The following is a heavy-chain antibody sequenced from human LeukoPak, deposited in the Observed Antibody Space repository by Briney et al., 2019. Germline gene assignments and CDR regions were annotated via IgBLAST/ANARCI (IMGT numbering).Heavy chain of an antibody. CDR3: AREYYDSSGPILFDY. V-gene: IGHV1-2*02. J-gene: IGHJ4*02. Sequence: ASVKVSCKASGYTFTGYHMYWVRQAPGQGLEWMGWINPNSGGTNYAQKFQGRVTMTRDTSISTAYMELSRLRSDDTAVYYCAREYYDSSGPILFDYWGQGTLVTVSS. CDR2: INPNSGGT. CDR1: GYTFTGYH. D-gene: IGHD3-22*01.